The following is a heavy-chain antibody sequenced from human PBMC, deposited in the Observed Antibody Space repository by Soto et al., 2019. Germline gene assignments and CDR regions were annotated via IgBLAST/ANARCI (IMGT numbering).Heavy chain of an antibody. Sequence: QVQLVESGGGVVQPGRSLRLSCAASGFTFSSYAMHWVRQAPGKGLEWVAVISYDGSNKYYADSVKGRFTISRDNSKNTLYLQMNSLRAEDTAVYYCARVRVRGPVTTSLADYWGQGTLVTVSS. CDR1: GFTFSSYA. CDR3: ARVRVRGPVTTSLADY. V-gene: IGHV3-30-3*01. D-gene: IGHD4-17*01. J-gene: IGHJ4*02. CDR2: ISYDGSNK.